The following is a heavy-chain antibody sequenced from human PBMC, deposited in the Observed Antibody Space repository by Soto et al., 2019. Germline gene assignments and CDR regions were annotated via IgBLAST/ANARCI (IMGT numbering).Heavy chain of an antibody. J-gene: IGHJ4*02. Sequence: AQVVASGGGLVQPGRSLRLSCAVSGFRFEQYVMHWVRQAPGKGLECVSTVSPTGDTVAYADSVEGRFTVCRDNAKNSLYLQMNRIKGDDTAFYYCIKDAPNGAIDDWGQGTLVTVSS. CDR3: IKDAPNGAIDD. CDR2: VSPTGDTV. D-gene: IGHD2-8*01. CDR1: GFRFEQYV. V-gene: IGHV3-9*01.